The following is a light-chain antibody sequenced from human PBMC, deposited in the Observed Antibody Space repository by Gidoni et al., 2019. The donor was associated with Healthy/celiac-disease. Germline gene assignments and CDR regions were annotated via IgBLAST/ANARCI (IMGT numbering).Light chain of an antibody. CDR1: HSISSW. V-gene: IGKV1-5*01. J-gene: IGKJ2*01. CDR3: QQYNSYSPYT. Sequence: DIQMTQSPSTLSASVGDRVTIPCRASHSISSWLSRYQQKPGKAPKLLIYDASSLESGVPSRFSGSGSGTEFTLTISSVQPDDFATYYCQQYNSYSPYTFGQGTKLEIK. CDR2: DAS.